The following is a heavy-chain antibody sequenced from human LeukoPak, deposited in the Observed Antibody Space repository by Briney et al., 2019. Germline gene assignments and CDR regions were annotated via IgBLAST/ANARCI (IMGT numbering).Heavy chain of an antibody. CDR2: ISYDGSNK. CDR3: ARGLIAVAGMGGY. D-gene: IGHD6-19*01. CDR1: GFTFSSYA. J-gene: IGHJ4*02. Sequence: GRSLRLSCAASGFTFSSYAMHWVRQAPGKGLEWVAVISYDGSNKYYADFVKGRFTISRDNSKNTLYLQMNSLRAEDTAVYYCARGLIAVAGMGGYWGQGTLVTVSS. V-gene: IGHV3-30-3*01.